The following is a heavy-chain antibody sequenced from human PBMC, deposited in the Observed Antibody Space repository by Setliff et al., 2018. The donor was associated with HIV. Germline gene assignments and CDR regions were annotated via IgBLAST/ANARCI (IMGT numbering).Heavy chain of an antibody. CDR2: IYYDGSA. Sequence: SETLSLTCSVSGGSVSDSNVYWNGIRQSPGKGLEWIGNIYYDGSAYYNPSLKSRVTILIDTSTNQFSLKLSSVTASDTAVYYCARHVDGGLWNAYYYYGLDVWGQGTAVTVSS. CDR3: ARHVDGGLWNAYYYYGLDV. V-gene: IGHV4-39*01. CDR1: GGSVSDSNVY. D-gene: IGHD3-3*01. J-gene: IGHJ6*02.